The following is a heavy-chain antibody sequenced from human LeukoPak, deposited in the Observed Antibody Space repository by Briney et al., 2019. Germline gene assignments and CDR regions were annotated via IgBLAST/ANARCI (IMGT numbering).Heavy chain of an antibody. D-gene: IGHD3-16*01. J-gene: IGHJ4*02. V-gene: IGHV4-59*01. Sequence: SETLSLTCTVSGGSISSYYWSWIRQPPGKGLEWIGYIYYSGSTNYNPSLKSRVTISVDTSKNQFSLKLSSVTAADTAVYYCARDRSSWKGGSGIDYWGQGTLVTVSS. CDR1: GGSISSYY. CDR2: IYYSGST. CDR3: ARDRSSWKGGSGIDY.